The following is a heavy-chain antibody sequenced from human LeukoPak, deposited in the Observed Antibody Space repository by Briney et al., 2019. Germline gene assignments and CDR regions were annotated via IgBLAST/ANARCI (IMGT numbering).Heavy chain of an antibody. V-gene: IGHV3-21*01. CDR2: ISSSSSYI. D-gene: IGHD6-13*01. Sequence: NTGGSLRLSCAASGFTFSSYSMNWVRQAPGKGLEWVSSISSSSSYIYYADSVKGRFTISRDNAKNSLYLQMNSLRAEDTAVYYCARVAAAGGVEDYWGQGTLVTVSS. CDR1: GFTFSSYS. J-gene: IGHJ4*02. CDR3: ARVAAAGGVEDY.